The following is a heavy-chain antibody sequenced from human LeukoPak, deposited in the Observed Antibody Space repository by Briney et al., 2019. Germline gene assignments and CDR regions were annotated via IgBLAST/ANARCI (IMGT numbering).Heavy chain of an antibody. J-gene: IGHJ4*02. V-gene: IGHV4-34*01. Sequence: SETLSLTCAVYGGPFSGYYWSWIRQPPGKGLEWIGEINHSGSTNYNPSLKSRVTISVDTSKNQFSLKLSSVTAADTAVYYCARGAHPDYFDYWGQGTLVTVSS. CDR1: GGPFSGYY. CDR3: ARGAHPDYFDY. CDR2: INHSGST.